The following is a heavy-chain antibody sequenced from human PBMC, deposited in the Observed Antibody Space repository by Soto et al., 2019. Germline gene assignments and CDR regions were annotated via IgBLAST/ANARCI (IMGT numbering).Heavy chain of an antibody. CDR3: AAGGGLPRYY. V-gene: IGHV4-30-2*01. CDR2: IYYSGST. CDR1: ARSISSGGYS. D-gene: IGHD5-12*01. Sequence: QLQLQESGSGLVKPSQTLSLTCAVSARSISSGGYSWIWIRQPPGKGLEWIGYIYYSGSTYYKPSLKSRVTISVDRSKNQFSLKLSSVCAAETAVYYCAAGGGLPRYYWGQGTLVTVSS. J-gene: IGHJ4*02.